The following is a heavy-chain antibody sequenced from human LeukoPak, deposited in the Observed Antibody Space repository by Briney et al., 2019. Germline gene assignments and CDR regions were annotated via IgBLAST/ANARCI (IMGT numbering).Heavy chain of an antibody. D-gene: IGHD6-13*01. CDR2: IYPGDSET. CDR3: ARHFNRYTSSDY. CDR1: GYSFTSYW. V-gene: IGHV5-51*01. Sequence: GESLKISCKGSGYSFTSYWVAWVRQMPGKGLEWMGIIYPGDSETRYSPSFQGQVTISADKSISTAYLQWSSLKASDTAMYYCARHFNRYTSSDYWGQGTLVTVSS. J-gene: IGHJ4*02.